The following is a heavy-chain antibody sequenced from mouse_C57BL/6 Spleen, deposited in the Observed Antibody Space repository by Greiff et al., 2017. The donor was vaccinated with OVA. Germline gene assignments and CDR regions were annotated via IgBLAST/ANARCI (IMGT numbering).Heavy chain of an antibody. CDR1: GYTFTSYW. CDR3: ARGQLRLYAMDY. V-gene: IGHV1-69*01. J-gene: IGHJ4*01. CDR2: IDPSDSYT. Sequence: QVQLQQPGAELVMPGASVKLSCKASGYTFTSYWMHWVKQRPGQGLEWIGEIDPSDSYTNYNQKFKGKSTLTVDKSSSTAYMQLSSLTSEDSAVYYCARGQLRLYAMDYWGQGTSVTVSS. D-gene: IGHD3-2*02.